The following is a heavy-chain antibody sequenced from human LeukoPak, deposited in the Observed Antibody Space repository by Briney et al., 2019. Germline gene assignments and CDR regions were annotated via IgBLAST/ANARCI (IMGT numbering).Heavy chain of an antibody. CDR1: GGSISSGSYY. D-gene: IGHD3-10*01. Sequence: SQTLSLTCTVSGGSISSGSYYWSWIRQPAGKGLEWIGRIYTSGSTNYNPSLKSRVTISVDTSKNQFSLKLSSVTAADTAVYYCAREGDKTYYYGSGSYYIGEDRFDYWGQGTLVTVSS. V-gene: IGHV4-61*02. CDR3: AREGDKTYYYGSGSYYIGEDRFDY. J-gene: IGHJ4*02. CDR2: IYTSGST.